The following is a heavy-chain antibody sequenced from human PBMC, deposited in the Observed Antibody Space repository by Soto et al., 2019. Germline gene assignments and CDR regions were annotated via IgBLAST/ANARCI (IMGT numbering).Heavy chain of an antibody. D-gene: IGHD2-8*02. Sequence: QVQLVESGGGVVQPGRSLRLSCSVFGFSVTPNGMHWVRQAPGKGLEWVAVISRDGATKFYADSVKGRFTISKDSSGNTLFLEMNSLRGDDMAVYYCTGEVASGYWGQGALVTVSS. J-gene: IGHJ4*02. CDR3: TGEVASGY. V-gene: IGHV3-30*03. CDR2: ISRDGATK. CDR1: GFSVTPNG.